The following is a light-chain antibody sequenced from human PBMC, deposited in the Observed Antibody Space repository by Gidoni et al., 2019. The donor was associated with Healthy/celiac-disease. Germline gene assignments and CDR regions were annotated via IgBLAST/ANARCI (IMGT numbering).Light chain of an antibody. CDR1: QSISSY. CDR3: QQRYSTRFT. Sequence: DIQMTQSPSSLSASVGDRVTITCRASQSISSYLNWYQQKPGKAPKLLIYAASSLQSGVPSRFSGSGSGTDFTLTISSLQPEDFATYYCQQRYSTRFTFXPXTKVDIK. V-gene: IGKV1-39*01. J-gene: IGKJ3*01. CDR2: AAS.